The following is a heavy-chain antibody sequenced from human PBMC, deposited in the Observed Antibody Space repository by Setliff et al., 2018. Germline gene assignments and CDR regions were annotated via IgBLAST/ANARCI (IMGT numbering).Heavy chain of an antibody. V-gene: IGHV1-18*01. J-gene: IGHJ4*02. Sequence: ASVKVSCKVSGDTFNTYTLSWVRQAPGQGLEWVGWISAYNGKTYSAQKLQGRVTMTTDASTNTAYMELRGLSSDDTAVYYCSRLVRYCSKTTCQTASGAEVWGQGTLVTVSS. CDR2: ISAYNGKT. CDR1: GDTFNTYT. D-gene: IGHD2-8*01. CDR3: SRLVRYCSKTTCQTASGAEV.